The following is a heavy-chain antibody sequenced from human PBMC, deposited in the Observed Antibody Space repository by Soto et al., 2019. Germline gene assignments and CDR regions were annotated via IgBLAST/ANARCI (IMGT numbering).Heavy chain of an antibody. V-gene: IGHV3-23*01. J-gene: IGHJ4*02. CDR2: ISGSGATT. CDR3: AKGGRQWLVTSDFNY. D-gene: IGHD6-19*01. Sequence: GGSLRLSCAASGFTFSSYAMTWVRQAPWKGLEWVSGISGSGATTSYADSVKGRFTVSRDNSKNTLYLQMNSLRVEDTAVYYCAKGGRQWLVTSDFNYWGQGALVTVSS. CDR1: GFTFSSYA.